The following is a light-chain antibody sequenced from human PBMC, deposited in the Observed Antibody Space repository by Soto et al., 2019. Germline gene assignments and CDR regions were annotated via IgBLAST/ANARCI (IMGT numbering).Light chain of an antibody. J-gene: IGKJ1*01. V-gene: IGKV3-20*01. CDR2: GAS. CDR3: QQYKSYSLT. Sequence: VVLTQSPATLSLSPGDRATLSCRASRHVYINALGWYQQKPGRTPTLLIYGASTRATDIPDRFSATGSGTDFSLTISGVEPEDSAVYYCQQYKSYSLTFGQGTKVEI. CDR1: RHVYINA.